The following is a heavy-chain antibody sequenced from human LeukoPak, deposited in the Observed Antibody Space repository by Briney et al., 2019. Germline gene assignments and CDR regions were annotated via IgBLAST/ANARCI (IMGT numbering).Heavy chain of an antibody. J-gene: IGHJ4*02. D-gene: IGHD6-19*01. CDR1: GFTFSSFP. CDR3: ARDRRLAGTGDY. Sequence: GGSLRLSCAASGFTFSSFPMSWVRQAPGKGLEWVSSISSSSSYIYYADSVKGRFTISRDNAKNSLYLQMNSLRAEDTAVYYCARDRRLAGTGDYWGQGTLVTVSS. CDR2: ISSSSSYI. V-gene: IGHV3-21*01.